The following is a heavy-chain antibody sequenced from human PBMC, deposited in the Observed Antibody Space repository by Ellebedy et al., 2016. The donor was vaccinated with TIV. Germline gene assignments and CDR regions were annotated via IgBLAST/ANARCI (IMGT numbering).Heavy chain of an antibody. D-gene: IGHD4-17*01. CDR1: GGSISSSSYY. CDR3: ARRNDYGDYINWFDP. CDR2: IYYSGST. V-gene: IGHV4-39*01. Sequence: MPSETLSLTCAVSGGSISSSSYYWGWIRQPPGKGLEWIGNIYYSGSTYYNQSLKSRVTISVDTSRNQFSLKLSSLTAADTAVYYCARRNDYGDYINWFDPWGQGTLVTVSS. J-gene: IGHJ5*02.